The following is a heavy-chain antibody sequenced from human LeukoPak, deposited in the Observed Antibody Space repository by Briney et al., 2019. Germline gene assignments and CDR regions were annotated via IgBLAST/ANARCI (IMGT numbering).Heavy chain of an antibody. Sequence: ASVKVSCKASGYTFTSYGISWVRQAPGQGLEWMGWISAHNGNTNYAQKLQGRVTMTTDTSTSTAYMELRSLRSDDTAVYYCARDRIQLWLTGPLYYYSMDVWGQGTTVTVSS. D-gene: IGHD5-18*01. J-gene: IGHJ6*02. CDR1: GYTFTSYG. CDR2: ISAHNGNT. CDR3: ARDRIQLWLTGPLYYYSMDV. V-gene: IGHV1-18*01.